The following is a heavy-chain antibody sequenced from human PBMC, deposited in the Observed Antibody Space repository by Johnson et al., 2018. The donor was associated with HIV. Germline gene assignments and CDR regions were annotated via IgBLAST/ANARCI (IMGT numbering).Heavy chain of an antibody. CDR1: GFTLSSYV. D-gene: IGHD3-9*01. Sequence: QMMLVESGGGVVQPGRSLRLSCAVSGFTLSSYVMHWVRQAPGKGLEWVAVMSYDGSDKYYADSVKGRFTISRDNAKNSLYLQMNSLRAEDTAVYYCARAEKDIWYYDILTGYPNAFDIWGQGTMVTVSS. CDR2: MSYDGSDK. V-gene: IGHV3-30*04. J-gene: IGHJ3*02. CDR3: ARAEKDIWYYDILTGYPNAFDI.